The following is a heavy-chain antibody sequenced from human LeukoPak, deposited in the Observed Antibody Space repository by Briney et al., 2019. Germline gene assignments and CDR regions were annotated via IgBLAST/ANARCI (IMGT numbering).Heavy chain of an antibody. CDR1: GGSISSSSYY. CDR3: ARHINKGVVPAAIGYRYFDL. J-gene: IGHJ2*01. CDR2: IYYSGST. Sequence: PSETLSLTCTVSGGSISSSSYYWGWIRQPPGKGLEWIGSIYYSGSTYYNPSLKSRVTISVDTSKNQFSLKLSSVTAADTAVYYCARHINKGVVPAAIGYRYFDLWGRGTLVTVSS. D-gene: IGHD2-2*01. V-gene: IGHV4-39*01.